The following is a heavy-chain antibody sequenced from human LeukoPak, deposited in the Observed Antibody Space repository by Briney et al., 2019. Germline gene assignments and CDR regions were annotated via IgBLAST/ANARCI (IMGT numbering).Heavy chain of an antibody. CDR1: GYTFTSYA. CDR2: INTNTGNP. J-gene: IGHJ5*02. CDR3: ARHRITMVRGVTNRLNWFDP. Sequence: GASVKVSCKASGYTFTSYAMNWVRQGPGQGLEWMGWINTNTGNPTYAQGFTGRFVFSLDTSVSTAYLQISSLKAEDTAVYYCARHRITMVRGVTNRLNWFDPWGQGTLVTVSS. D-gene: IGHD3-10*01. V-gene: IGHV7-4-1*02.